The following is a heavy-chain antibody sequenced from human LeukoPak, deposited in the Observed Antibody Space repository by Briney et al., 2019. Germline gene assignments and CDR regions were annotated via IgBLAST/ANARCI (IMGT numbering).Heavy chain of an antibody. CDR1: GLTFSSYS. V-gene: IGHV3-21*01. Sequence: GGSLRLSCAASGLTFSSYSMNWVRQAPGKRLEWVSSISSSSSYIYYADSVKGRFTISRDNAKNSLYLQMNSLRAEDTAVYYCARDLLGTVTTFHAFDIWGQGTMVTVSS. J-gene: IGHJ3*02. CDR3: ARDLLGTVTTFHAFDI. D-gene: IGHD4-17*01. CDR2: ISSSSSYI.